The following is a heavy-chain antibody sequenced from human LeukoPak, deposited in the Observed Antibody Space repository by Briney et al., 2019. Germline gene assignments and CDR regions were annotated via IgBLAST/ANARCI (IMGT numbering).Heavy chain of an antibody. CDR1: RFTVSNNH. CDR2: IYNGDNT. D-gene: IGHD6-19*01. CDR3: ARASRWLAFDN. J-gene: IGHJ4*02. Sequence: GGSLRLSCVASRFTVSNNHMNWVRQAPGKGLEWVSVIYNGDNTYYADSVQGRFTISKDNSKNKLYLQMNSLRPEDTDVYFCARASRWLAFDNWGQGTLVTVSS. V-gene: IGHV3-66*01.